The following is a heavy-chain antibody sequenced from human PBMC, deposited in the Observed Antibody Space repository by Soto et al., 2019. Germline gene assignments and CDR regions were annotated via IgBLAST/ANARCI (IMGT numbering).Heavy chain of an antibody. CDR1: GDTFAFHS. Sequence: QVQLVQSGAEVKRPGSSVKVSCKASGDTFAFHSINWVRQAPGLGLEWMGRINPILSMSNYAQRFQGRVTMTADKSTSTAYMVLSSLRSEDTAIYYCATSYGSGSRAFDYWGQGALVTVSS. J-gene: IGHJ4*02. CDR2: INPILSMS. V-gene: IGHV1-69*02. D-gene: IGHD3-10*01. CDR3: ATSYGSGSRAFDY.